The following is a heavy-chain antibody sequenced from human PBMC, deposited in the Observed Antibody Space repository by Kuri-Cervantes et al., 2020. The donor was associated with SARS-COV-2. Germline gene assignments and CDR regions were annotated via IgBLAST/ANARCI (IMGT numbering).Heavy chain of an antibody. Sequence: ASVKVSCKASGYTFTDYYMHWVRQAPGQGLEWMGWINPRSGGTKYVEKFQGRVTMTRDTSISTAYMELSRLRSDDTAVYYCARDRSLITELHDAFDIWGQGTMVTVSS. J-gene: IGHJ3*02. V-gene: IGHV1-2*02. CDR3: ARDRSLITELHDAFDI. D-gene: IGHD1-20*01. CDR2: INPRSGGT. CDR1: GYTFTDYY.